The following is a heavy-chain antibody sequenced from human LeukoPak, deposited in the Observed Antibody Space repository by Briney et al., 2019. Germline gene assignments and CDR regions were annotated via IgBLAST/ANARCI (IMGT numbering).Heavy chain of an antibody. Sequence: ASVKVSCKASGYTFTRYGISWVRQAPGQGLEWMGWISAYNGNTNYAQKLQGRVTMTTDTSTSTAYMELRSLRSDDTAVYYCARDLGYCSSTSCYGFDYWGQGTLVTVSS. J-gene: IGHJ4*02. D-gene: IGHD2-2*01. CDR2: ISAYNGNT. CDR3: ARDLGYCSSTSCYGFDY. V-gene: IGHV1-18*01. CDR1: GYTFTRYG.